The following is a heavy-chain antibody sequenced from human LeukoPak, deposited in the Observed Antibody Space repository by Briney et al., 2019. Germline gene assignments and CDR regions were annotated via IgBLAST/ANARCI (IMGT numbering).Heavy chain of an antibody. CDR2: IREERGQE. J-gene: IGHJ4*02. Sequence: GGSLRLSCVASGLTVSNHWMSWVRQAPGKGLEWVANIREERGQEYYVDSVKGRFTISKNSAKNSLYLQMNTLRVEDTAMYYCASLDTAKQPLADHWGQGTLVTVSS. CDR1: GLTVSNHW. D-gene: IGHD5-18*01. V-gene: IGHV3-7*03. CDR3: ASLDTAKQPLADH.